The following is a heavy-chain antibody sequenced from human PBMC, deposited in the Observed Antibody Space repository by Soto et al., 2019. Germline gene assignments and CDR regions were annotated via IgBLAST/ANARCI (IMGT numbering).Heavy chain of an antibody. Sequence: GASVKVSCKASGGTFSSYTISWVRQAPGQGLEWMGRIIPILGIANYAQKFQGRVTITADKSTSTAYMELSSLRFEDTAVYYCAGGLTDIVVVPAAKDAFDIWGKGTMVTVS. D-gene: IGHD2-2*01. V-gene: IGHV1-69*02. CDR2: IIPILGIA. J-gene: IGHJ3*02. CDR1: GGTFSSYT. CDR3: AGGLTDIVVVPAAKDAFDI.